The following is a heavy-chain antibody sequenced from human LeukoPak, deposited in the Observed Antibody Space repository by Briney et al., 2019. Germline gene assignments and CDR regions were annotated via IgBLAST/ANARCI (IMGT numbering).Heavy chain of an antibody. Sequence: GRSLRLSCAASGFTFSSYAMHWVRQAPGKGLQWVAVISYDGSNKYYADSVKGRFTIPRDNSKNTLYLQMNSLRAEDTAVYYCAREYCSGGSCYWGSYYYYYMDVWGKGTTVTVSS. J-gene: IGHJ6*03. D-gene: IGHD2-15*01. CDR2: ISYDGSNK. CDR3: AREYCSGGSCYWGSYYYYYMDV. V-gene: IGHV3-30*04. CDR1: GFTFSSYA.